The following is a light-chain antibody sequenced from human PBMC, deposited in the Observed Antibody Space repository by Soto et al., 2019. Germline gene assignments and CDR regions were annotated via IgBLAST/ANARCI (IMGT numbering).Light chain of an antibody. CDR1: QGIGSA. J-gene: IGKJ4*01. CDR2: DAS. V-gene: IGKV1-13*02. Sequence: AIQLTQSPSSLSASVGDRVTITCRASQGIGSALAWYQQKPGKAPELLISDASTLESGVPSRFSGSGSGTEFTLTITSLQPEDFATYYCQHFHTYPPPFCGGISVDVK. CDR3: QHFHTYPPP.